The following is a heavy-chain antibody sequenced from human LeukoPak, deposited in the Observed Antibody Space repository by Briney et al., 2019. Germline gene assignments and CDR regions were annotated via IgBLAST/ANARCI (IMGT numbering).Heavy chain of an antibody. V-gene: IGHV1-18*01. CDR1: GYTFTSYG. J-gene: IGHJ6*03. CDR2: ISAYNGNT. CDR3: ARSVGPPLLEWLPYNYYYYYYMDV. Sequence: GASVKVSCKASGYTFTSYGISWVRQAPGQGLEWMGWISAYNGNTNYAQKLQGRVTMTTDTSTSTAYMELRSLRSDDTAVYYCARSVGPPLLEWLPYNYYYYYYMDVWGKGTTVTVSS. D-gene: IGHD3-3*01.